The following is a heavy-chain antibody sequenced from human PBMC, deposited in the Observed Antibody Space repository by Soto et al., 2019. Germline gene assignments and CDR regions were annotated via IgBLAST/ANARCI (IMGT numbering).Heavy chain of an antibody. V-gene: IGHV3-48*02. CDR3: ARTLGHSSGWYELNWFDP. CDR2: ISSSSSTI. Sequence: EVQLVESGGGLVQPGGSLRLSCAASGFTFSSYSMNWVRQAPGKGLEWGSYISSSSSTIYYADSVKGLFTISRDNAKNSLYRQMNSLRDEDTAVYYCARTLGHSSGWYELNWFDPWGQGTLVTVSS. CDR1: GFTFSSYS. D-gene: IGHD6-19*01. J-gene: IGHJ5*02.